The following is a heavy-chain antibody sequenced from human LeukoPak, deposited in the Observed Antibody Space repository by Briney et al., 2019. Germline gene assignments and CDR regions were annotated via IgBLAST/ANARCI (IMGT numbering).Heavy chain of an antibody. Sequence: GGSLRLSCAASGFTFSSYEMNWARQAPGKGLEWVSYISSSGSTIYYADSVKGRFTISRDNAKNSLYLQMNSLRAEDTAVYYCARDQTVVGATRFYYYYGMDVWGQGTTVTVSS. D-gene: IGHD1-26*01. CDR3: ARDQTVVGATRFYYYYGMDV. V-gene: IGHV3-48*03. CDR1: GFTFSSYE. CDR2: ISSSGSTI. J-gene: IGHJ6*02.